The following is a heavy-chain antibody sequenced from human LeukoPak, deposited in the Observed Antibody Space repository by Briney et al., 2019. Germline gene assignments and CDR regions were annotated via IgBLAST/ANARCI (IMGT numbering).Heavy chain of an antibody. Sequence: GGSLRLSCAASGFTFSSYVMHWVRQAPGKGLEWVAVISYDGSNKYYADSVKGRFTISRDNSKNTLYLQMNSLRAEDTAVYYCATAEQLGDYWGQGTLVTVSS. D-gene: IGHD6-6*01. V-gene: IGHV3-30*03. CDR2: ISYDGSNK. J-gene: IGHJ4*02. CDR1: GFTFSSYV. CDR3: ATAEQLGDY.